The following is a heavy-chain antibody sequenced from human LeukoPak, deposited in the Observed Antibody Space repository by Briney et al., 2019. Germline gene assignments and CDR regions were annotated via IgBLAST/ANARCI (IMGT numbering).Heavy chain of an antibody. Sequence: PSETLSLTCAVYGGSFSGYFWSWIRQPPGKGLEWIGEINRSGSTTYNPSLKSRVTISVDTSKNQFSLKLNSVTAADTAVYYCARDRLLDYDFWSGYYRLHYYYGMDVWGQGTTVTVS. CDR1: GGSFSGYF. J-gene: IGHJ6*02. D-gene: IGHD3-3*01. V-gene: IGHV4-34*01. CDR3: ARDRLLDYDFWSGYYRLHYYYGMDV. CDR2: INRSGST.